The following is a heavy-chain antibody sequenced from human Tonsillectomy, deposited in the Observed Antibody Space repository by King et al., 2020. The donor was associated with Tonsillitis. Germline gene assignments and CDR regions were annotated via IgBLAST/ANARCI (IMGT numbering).Heavy chain of an antibody. V-gene: IGHV4-30-2*01. D-gene: IGHD6-6*01. CDR2: IYHSGRT. CDR1: GGSLSSGGYS. J-gene: IGHJ4*02. CDR3: ARGIAARIYFDY. Sequence: VQLQESGSGLVKPSQTLSLTCTVSGGSLSSGGYSWSWIRQPPGKGLEWIGYIYHSGRTYYNPSLKSRVTISVDRPENQFSLKLNSVTAADTAVYYCARGIAARIYFDYWGQGTLVTVSS.